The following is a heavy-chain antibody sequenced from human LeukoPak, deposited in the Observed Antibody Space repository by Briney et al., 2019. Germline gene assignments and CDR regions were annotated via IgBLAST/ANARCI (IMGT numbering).Heavy chain of an antibody. D-gene: IGHD1-1*01. CDR3: AKSGVRRLRENPDASDI. V-gene: IGHV3-23*01. Sequence: GGSLRLSCAASGFTFRSYAMSWVRQAPGKGLEWVSAISGSGGSTYYADSVKGRFTISRDNSKNTLYLQMNSLRAEDTAVYYCAKSGVRRLRENPDASDIWGQATLVTVSS. J-gene: IGHJ3*02. CDR2: ISGSGGST. CDR1: GFTFRSYA.